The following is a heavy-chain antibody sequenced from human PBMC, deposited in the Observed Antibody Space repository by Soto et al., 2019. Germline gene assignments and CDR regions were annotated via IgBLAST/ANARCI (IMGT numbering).Heavy chain of an antibody. CDR2: LSYDGSNK. J-gene: IGHJ4*02. D-gene: IGHD6-6*01. Sequence: QVQLVESGGGVVQPGRSLRLSCAASGFTFSSYAMHWVRQAPGKGLEWVAVLSYDGSNKYYADYVKGRFTISRDNSKNTRYLQMNSVRAEDTAVYYCARDLGGFRAARRYFDYWGQGTLVTVSS. CDR1: GFTFSSYA. V-gene: IGHV3-30-3*01. CDR3: ARDLGGFRAARRYFDY.